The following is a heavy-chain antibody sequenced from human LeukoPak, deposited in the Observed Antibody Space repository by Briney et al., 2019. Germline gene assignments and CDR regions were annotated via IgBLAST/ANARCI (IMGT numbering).Heavy chain of an antibody. CDR2: ISGSGGST. V-gene: IGHV3-23*01. D-gene: IGHD1-26*01. CDR3: ARAIVGATTADY. Sequence: GGSLRLSCAASGFTFSSYAMSWVRQAPGKGLEWVSAISGSGGSTYYADSVKGRFTISRDNSKNTLYLQMNSLRAEDTAVYYCARAIVGATTADYWGQGTLVTVSS. J-gene: IGHJ4*02. CDR1: GFTFSSYA.